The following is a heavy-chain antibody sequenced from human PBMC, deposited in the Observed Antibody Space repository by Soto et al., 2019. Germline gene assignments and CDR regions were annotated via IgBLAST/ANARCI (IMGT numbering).Heavy chain of an antibody. V-gene: IGHV3-30-3*01. CDR3: ARAGPPEYSSGWYYYGIDL. CDR1: EFTFSSYA. Sequence: GGSLRLSCSASEFTFSSYAMHWVRQAPGKGLEWVAGISYDGGHKFYGDSVRGRFTISRDSSKTTVFLQMNSLRAEDTAVYYCARAGPPEYSSGWYYYGIDLSGPGPSFTVS. J-gene: IGHJ6*02. CDR2: ISYDGGHK. D-gene: IGHD6-19*01.